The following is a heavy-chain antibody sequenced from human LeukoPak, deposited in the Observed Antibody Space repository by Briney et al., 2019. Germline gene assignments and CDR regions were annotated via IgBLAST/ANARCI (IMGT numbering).Heavy chain of an antibody. Sequence: ASVKVSCKASGGTFSSYAISWVRQAPGQGLEWMGRIIPILGIANYAQKFQGRVTITGDKSTSTAYMELSSLRSEDTAVYYCARTDTSYHTSPSDYWGQGTLVTVSS. J-gene: IGHJ4*02. CDR2: IIPILGIA. D-gene: IGHD1-14*01. CDR3: ARTDTSYHTSPSDY. CDR1: GGTFSSYA. V-gene: IGHV1-69*04.